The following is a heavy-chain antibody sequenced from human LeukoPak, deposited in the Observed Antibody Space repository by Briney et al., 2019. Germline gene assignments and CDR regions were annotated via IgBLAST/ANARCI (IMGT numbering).Heavy chain of an antibody. J-gene: IGHJ4*02. D-gene: IGHD5-12*01. CDR1: GFTFSSYE. V-gene: IGHV3-48*03. Sequence: GGSLRLSCAASGFTFSSYEMNWVRQVPGKGLEWVSYISSSGSTIYYADSVKGRFTISRDNAKNSLYLQMNSLRAEDTAVYYCARDSRATAVDYWGQGTLVTVSS. CDR2: ISSSGSTI. CDR3: ARDSRATAVDY.